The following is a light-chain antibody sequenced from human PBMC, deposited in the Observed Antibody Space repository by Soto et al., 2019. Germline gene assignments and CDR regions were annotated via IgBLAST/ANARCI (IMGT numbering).Light chain of an antibody. V-gene: IGLV2-8*01. CDR2: EVS. Sequence: QSALTQPPSASGSPGQSVTISCTGSSSDVGGYNYVSWYQQHPGKAPNLMIYEVSKRPSGVPDRLSGSKSGNTASLTVSGLQAEDEADYYCSSYGGSNTVVFGGGTQLTV. J-gene: IGLJ2*01. CDR3: SSYGGSNTVV. CDR1: SSDVGGYNY.